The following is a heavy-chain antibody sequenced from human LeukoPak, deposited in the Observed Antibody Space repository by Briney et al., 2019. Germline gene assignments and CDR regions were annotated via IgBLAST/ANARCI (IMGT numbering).Heavy chain of an antibody. Sequence: GGSLILFCAASGFPFSSYSMHWVRPAPGKGLEWVSSISSSSSYIYSAASVKGRFTISRDNAKNSLYMQMNSLRAEDTAVYYCARDNGRYCGGDCYFGFDYWGQGTLVTVSS. CDR1: GFPFSSYS. D-gene: IGHD2-21*02. CDR3: ARDNGRYCGGDCYFGFDY. CDR2: ISSSSSYI. J-gene: IGHJ4*02. V-gene: IGHV3-21*01.